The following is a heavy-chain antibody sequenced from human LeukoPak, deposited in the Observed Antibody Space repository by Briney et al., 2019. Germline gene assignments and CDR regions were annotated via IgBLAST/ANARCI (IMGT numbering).Heavy chain of an antibody. Sequence: QPGGSLRLSCAASGLTFSTYGMSWVRQSPGKGLERVSAISGGNGNTYYAYYADSVRGRFTISRDSSKNTLYLQMNSLRAEDTAVYYCAKFYDILTGYFDYWGQGTLVTVSS. V-gene: IGHV3-23*01. CDR1: GLTFSTYG. CDR3: AKFYDILTGYFDY. J-gene: IGHJ4*02. D-gene: IGHD3-9*01. CDR2: ISGGNGNTYYA.